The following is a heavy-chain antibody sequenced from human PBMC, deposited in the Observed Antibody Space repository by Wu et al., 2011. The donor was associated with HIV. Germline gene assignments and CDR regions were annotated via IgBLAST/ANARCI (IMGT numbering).Heavy chain of an antibody. CDR3: AREGANSVFWSGYFLYYFDY. Sequence: QVQLVQSGAEVKKPGASVKVSCKASGYTFTSYGISWVRQAPGQGLEWMGWISAYNGDTNYAQKLQGRVTMTTDTSTSTAYMELRSLRSDDTAVYYCAREGANSVFWSGYFLYYFDYWGQGTLVTVSS. D-gene: IGHD3-3*01. CDR1: GYTFTSYG. J-gene: IGHJ4*02. V-gene: IGHV1-18*01. CDR2: ISAYNGDT.